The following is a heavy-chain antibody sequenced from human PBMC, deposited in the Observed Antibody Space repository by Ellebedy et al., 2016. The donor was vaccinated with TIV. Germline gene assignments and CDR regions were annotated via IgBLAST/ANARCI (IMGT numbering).Heavy chain of an antibody. D-gene: IGHD1-26*01. Sequence: SETLSLTXTVSSGSISTNSYYWAWIRQPPGKGLEWIGSIYYSGSTYYTPSLKSRVTISVDTSKNQFSLKLSSVTAADTAVYYCALNSGLGGWGVGNPFDVWGQGAMVTVSS. V-gene: IGHV4-39*01. J-gene: IGHJ3*01. CDR3: ALNSGLGGWGVGNPFDV. CDR1: SGSISTNSYY. CDR2: IYYSGST.